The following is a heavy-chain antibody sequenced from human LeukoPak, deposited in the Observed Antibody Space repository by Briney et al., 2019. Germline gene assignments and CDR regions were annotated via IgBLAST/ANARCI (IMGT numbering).Heavy chain of an antibody. CDR1: GFTFSSYA. J-gene: IGHJ4*02. Sequence: PGGSLRLSCAASGFTFSSYAMSWVRQVPGKGLEWVSVISGSGDSIYYADSVKGRFTISRDNPKNTLYLQMNSLRAEDTAVYYCAKDRSDYSNYEADYWGRGTLVTVSS. D-gene: IGHD4-11*01. CDR3: AKDRSDYSNYEADY. CDR2: ISGSGDSI. V-gene: IGHV3-23*01.